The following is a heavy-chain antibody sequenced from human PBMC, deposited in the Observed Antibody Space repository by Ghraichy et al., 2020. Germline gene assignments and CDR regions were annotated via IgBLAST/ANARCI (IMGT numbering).Heavy chain of an antibody. CDR3: ARDKLFSGRSNAFDI. CDR1: GFTFSNHW. Sequence: GESLNIPCVASGFTFSNHWMHWVRQVPGKGLVWVSRVTSDGSSTTYADSVKGRFTISRDNAKNTVYLQMNSLRAEDTAVYYCARDKLFSGRSNAFDIWGQGTMVTVSS. J-gene: IGHJ3*02. CDR2: VTSDGSST. D-gene: IGHD6-25*01. V-gene: IGHV3-74*01.